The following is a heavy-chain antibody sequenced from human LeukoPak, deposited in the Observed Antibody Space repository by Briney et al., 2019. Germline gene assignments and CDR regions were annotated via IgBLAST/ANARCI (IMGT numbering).Heavy chain of an antibody. J-gene: IGHJ4*02. CDR2: IYYSGST. CDR3: ARGGWEATGTRPLDY. V-gene: IGHV4-59*01. Sequence: PSETLSLTCTVSGGSISSYYWSWIRQPPGKGLEWIGYIYYSGSTNYNPSLKSRVTISVDTSKNQFSLKLSSVTAADTALYYCARGGWEATGTRPLDYWGQGTLVTVSS. D-gene: IGHD6-13*01. CDR1: GGSISSYY.